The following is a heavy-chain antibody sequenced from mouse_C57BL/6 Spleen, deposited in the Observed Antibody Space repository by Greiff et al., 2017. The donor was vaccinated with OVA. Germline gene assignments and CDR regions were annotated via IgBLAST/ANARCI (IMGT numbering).Heavy chain of an antibody. CDR3: ARWDYPWFAY. Sequence: QVQLQQSGPELVKPGASVKISCKASGYAFSSSWMNWVKQRPGKGLEWIGRIYPGDGDTNYNGKFKGKATLTADKSSSTAYMQLSSLTSDDSAVYFCARWDYPWFAYWGQGTLVTVSA. J-gene: IGHJ3*01. V-gene: IGHV1-82*01. CDR2: IYPGDGDT. D-gene: IGHD2-4*01. CDR1: GYAFSSSW.